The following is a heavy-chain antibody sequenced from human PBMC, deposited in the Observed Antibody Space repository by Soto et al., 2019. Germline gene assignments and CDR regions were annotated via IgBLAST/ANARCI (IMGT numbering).Heavy chain of an antibody. J-gene: IGHJ1*01. D-gene: IGHD6-13*01. CDR1: GYTFTSYD. CDR2: ISAYNGNT. Sequence: ASVKVSWKASGYTFTSYDSNWVRQAPGQGLEWMGWISAYNGNTNYAQKLPGRVTMTADTSTSTAYMELSSLRSEDTAVYYCARAYSSSWYRSEYFQHWGQGTLVT. CDR3: ARAYSSSWYRSEYFQH. V-gene: IGHV1-18*01.